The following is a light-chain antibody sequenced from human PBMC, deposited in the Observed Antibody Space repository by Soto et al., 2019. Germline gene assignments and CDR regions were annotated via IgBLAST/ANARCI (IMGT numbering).Light chain of an antibody. J-gene: IGLJ3*02. Sequence: QSALTQPASVSGSPGQSITISCTGTSSDVGAYNYVSWYQQHPGKAPQLMIYDVSNRPSGVSNRFSGSKSGNTASLTISGLQAEDEADYYCTPYTSSSTRVFGGGTKVTVL. CDR1: SSDVGAYNY. CDR2: DVS. CDR3: TPYTSSSTRV. V-gene: IGLV2-14*01.